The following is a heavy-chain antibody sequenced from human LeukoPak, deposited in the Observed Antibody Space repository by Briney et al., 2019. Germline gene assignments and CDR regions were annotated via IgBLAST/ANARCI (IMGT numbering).Heavy chain of an antibody. D-gene: IGHD6-13*01. Sequence: GGSLRLSCAASGFTFSSYSMSWVRQAPGKGLEWVSSISSSSSYIYYADSVKGRFTISRDNAKNSLYLQMNSLRAEDTAVYYCASAKAGTDAFDIWGQGTMVTVSS. V-gene: IGHV3-21*01. CDR2: ISSSSSYI. CDR3: ASAKAGTDAFDI. J-gene: IGHJ3*02. CDR1: GFTFSSYS.